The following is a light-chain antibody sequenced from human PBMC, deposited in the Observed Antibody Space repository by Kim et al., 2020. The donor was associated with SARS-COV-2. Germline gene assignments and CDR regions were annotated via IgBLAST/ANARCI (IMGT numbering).Light chain of an antibody. V-gene: IGLV3-19*01. CDR3: GSRDARGNPWV. CDR1: SLRSYS. Sequence: SSELTQDPAVSVALGQTVTITCRGDSLRSYSPSWYQQKPGQAPVVVIYRENNRPSGIPRRFSGSTSGDTASLTITGAQAEDEADYYCGSRDARGNPWVFG. CDR2: REN. J-gene: IGLJ3*02.